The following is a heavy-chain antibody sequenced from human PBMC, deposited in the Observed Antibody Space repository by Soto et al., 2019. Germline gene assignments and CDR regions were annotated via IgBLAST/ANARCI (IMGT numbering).Heavy chain of an antibody. J-gene: IGHJ6*02. CDR1: GFTFDDYA. CDR2: ISWNSGSI. D-gene: IGHD6-6*01. Sequence: GGSLRLSCAASGFTFDDYAMHWVRQAPGKGLEWVSGISWNSGSIGYADSVKGRFTMSRDKAKNSLYLQMNSLRAEDTALYYCAKDKRGHSSLSAGLDVLGQGTTVTVSS. CDR3: AKDKRGHSSLSAGLDV. V-gene: IGHV3-9*01.